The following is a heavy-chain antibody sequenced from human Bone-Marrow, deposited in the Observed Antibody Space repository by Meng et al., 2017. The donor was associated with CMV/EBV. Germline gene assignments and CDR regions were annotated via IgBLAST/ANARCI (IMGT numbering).Heavy chain of an antibody. Sequence: TFSSDWMHWVRQAPGKGLVWVSRINSDGSSTSYADSVKGRFTISRDNAKNTLYLQMNSLRAEDTAVYYCARDGDSVVPAAIYDAFDIWGQGTMVTVSS. D-gene: IGHD2-2*02. CDR3: ARDGDSVVPAAIYDAFDI. CDR2: INSDGSST. J-gene: IGHJ3*02. V-gene: IGHV3-74*01. CDR1: TFSSDW.